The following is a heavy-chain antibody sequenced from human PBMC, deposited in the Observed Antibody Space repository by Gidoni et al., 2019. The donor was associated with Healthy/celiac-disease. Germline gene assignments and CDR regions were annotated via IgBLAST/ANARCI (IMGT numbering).Heavy chain of an antibody. Sequence: EVQLVESGGGLVQPGGSLRLSCAASGFTSSSDSMNWVRQAPGKGLEGVSYISSSSSTIYYADAVKGRFTISRDNAKNALYLQMNSLRAEDTAVYDCSCHPDYFDYWGQGTLVTVSS. CDR2: ISSSSSTI. V-gene: IGHV3-48*04. CDR1: GFTSSSDS. J-gene: IGHJ4*02. CDR3: SCHPDYFDY. D-gene: IGHD2-15*01.